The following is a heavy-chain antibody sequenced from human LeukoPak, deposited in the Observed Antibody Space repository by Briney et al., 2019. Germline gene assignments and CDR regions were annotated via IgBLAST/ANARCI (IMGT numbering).Heavy chain of an antibody. CDR1: GFTFSDYS. CDR2: ITSDSSSI. V-gene: IGHV3-48*01. D-gene: IGHD6-19*01. Sequence: GGSLRLSCAASGFTFSDYSMYWVRQAPGKGLEWISYITSDSSSIYYGDSVKGRFTISRDNANNSLYLQMNSLRAEDTAVYYCAKDGPHIAVAGRRAFDYWGQGTLVTVSS. J-gene: IGHJ4*02. CDR3: AKDGPHIAVAGRRAFDY.